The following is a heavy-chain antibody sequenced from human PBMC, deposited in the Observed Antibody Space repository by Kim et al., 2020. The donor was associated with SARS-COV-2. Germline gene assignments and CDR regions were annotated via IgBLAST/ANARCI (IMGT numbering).Heavy chain of an antibody. CDR3: ARSITIFGVVITVDY. J-gene: IGHJ4*02. V-gene: IGHV4-4*02. D-gene: IGHD3-3*01. Sequence: PALKSRVTISVDKAKNQCSLKLSTVTAADTAVYYCARSITIFGVVITVDYWGQGTLVTVSS.